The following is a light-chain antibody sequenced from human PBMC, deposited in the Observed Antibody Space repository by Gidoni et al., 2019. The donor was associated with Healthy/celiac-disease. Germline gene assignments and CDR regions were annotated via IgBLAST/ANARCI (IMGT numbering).Light chain of an antibody. CDR2: DAS. CDR3: QQRSNWPPIFT. V-gene: IGKV3-11*01. CDR1: QSVSSY. Sequence: EIVLTQSPATLSLSPGERATLSCRASQSVSSYLAWYQQKPGQAPRLLIYDASNRATGIPARFSGSGPGTDFTLTIRSLEPEDFAVYYCQQRSNWPPIFTFGPGTKVDIK. J-gene: IGKJ3*01.